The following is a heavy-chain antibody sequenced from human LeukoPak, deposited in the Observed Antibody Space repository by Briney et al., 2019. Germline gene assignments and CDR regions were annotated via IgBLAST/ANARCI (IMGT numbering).Heavy chain of an antibody. D-gene: IGHD3-22*01. CDR2: IYYSGST. V-gene: IGHV4-59*01. CDR3: ARWVYYDNSGYLNWFDP. CDR1: GGSISSYY. Sequence: SETLSLTCTVSGGSISSYYWSWTRQPPGKGLEWIGYIYYSGSTNYNPSLKSRVTISVDTSKNQFSLKLSSVTAADTAVYYCARWVYYDNSGYLNWFDPWGQGTLVTVSS. J-gene: IGHJ5*02.